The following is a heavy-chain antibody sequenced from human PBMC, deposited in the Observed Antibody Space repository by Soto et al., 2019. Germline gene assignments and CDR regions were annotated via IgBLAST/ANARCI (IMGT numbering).Heavy chain of an antibody. CDR2: IYPGDSDT. CDR1: RYSFTSYW. J-gene: IGHJ2*01. D-gene: IGHD6-19*01. V-gene: IGHV5-51*01. CDR3: VRGAVAGTRYFDL. Sequence: GESLKISCKGSRYSFTSYWIGWVRQMPGKGLEWMGIIYPGDSDTRYSPSFQGQVTISADKSISTAYLQWSSLKASDTAMYYCVRGAVAGTRYFDLWGRGTLVTVSS.